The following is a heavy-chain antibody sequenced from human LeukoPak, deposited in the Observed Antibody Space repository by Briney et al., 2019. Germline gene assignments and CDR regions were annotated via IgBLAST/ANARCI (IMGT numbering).Heavy chain of an antibody. CDR2: IYTSGST. V-gene: IGHV4-61*02. D-gene: IGHD3-22*01. J-gene: IGHJ3*02. CDR3: ARGWHGDYDNSLGI. CDR1: GGSISSDSYD. Sequence: PSQTLSLTCTVSGGSISSDSYDWSWIRLPAGKGLEWIGRIYTSGSTNYNPSLKSRVPISVDTSKNQFSLKLSSVTAADTAVYYCARGWHGDYDNSLGIWGQGTMVTVSS.